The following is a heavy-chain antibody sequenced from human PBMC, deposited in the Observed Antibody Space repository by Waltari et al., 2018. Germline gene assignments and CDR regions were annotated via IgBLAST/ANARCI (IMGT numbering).Heavy chain of an antibody. CDR2: MNPNSGNT. D-gene: IGHD4-17*01. J-gene: IGHJ6*02. CDR3: ATTVTTYYDYYGMDV. Sequence: QVQLVQSGAEVKKPGASVKVSCKASGYTFTSYDINWVRKATGQGLEWMGWMNPNSGNTGYAQKFQGRGTMTRNTSISTAYMELSSLRSEDTAVYYCATTVTTYYDYYGMDVWGQGTTVTVSS. V-gene: IGHV1-8*01. CDR1: GYTFTSYD.